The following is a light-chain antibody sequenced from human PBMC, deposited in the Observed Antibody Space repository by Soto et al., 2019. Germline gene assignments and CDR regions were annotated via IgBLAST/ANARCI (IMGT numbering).Light chain of an antibody. V-gene: IGLV1-44*01. CDR1: SANIGSTS. J-gene: IGLJ1*01. Sequence: QSVLTQPPSASVTPGQRVTISCSGSSANIGSTSVNWYQQLPGTAPKLLIYSNDRRSSVVPDRFSGSKSGTSASLAISGLQSEDEADYYCAAWDDSLNGYVFGTGTKLNVL. CDR3: AAWDDSLNGYV. CDR2: SND.